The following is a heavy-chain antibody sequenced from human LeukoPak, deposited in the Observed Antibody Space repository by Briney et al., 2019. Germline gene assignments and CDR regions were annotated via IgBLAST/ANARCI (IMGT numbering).Heavy chain of an antibody. J-gene: IGHJ4*02. CDR1: GFTFSSYW. CDR3: AKDSVPRMVYANDFDY. CDR2: INSDGSST. D-gene: IGHD2-8*01. Sequence: PGGSLRLSCAASGFTFSSYWMHWVRQAPGKGLVWVSRINSDGSSTSYADSVKGRFTISRDNAKNTLYLQMNSLRAEDTAVYYCAKDSVPRMVYANDFDYWGQGTLVTVSS. V-gene: IGHV3-74*01.